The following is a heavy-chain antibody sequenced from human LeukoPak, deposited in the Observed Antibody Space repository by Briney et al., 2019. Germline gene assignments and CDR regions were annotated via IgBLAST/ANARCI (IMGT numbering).Heavy chain of an antibody. CDR1: GFTFSSYW. D-gene: IGHD1-26*01. V-gene: IGHV3-23*01. J-gene: IGHJ4*02. CDR3: ARYSGSYYYPPAWDL. CDR2: TSTSGGSA. Sequence: PGGSLRLSCAASGFTFSSYWMNWARQAPGKGLEWVSATSTSGGSAYYADSVKGRFTISRDNSKNTLYLQMDSLRADDTAVYYCARYSGSYYYPPAWDLWGQGTLVTVSS.